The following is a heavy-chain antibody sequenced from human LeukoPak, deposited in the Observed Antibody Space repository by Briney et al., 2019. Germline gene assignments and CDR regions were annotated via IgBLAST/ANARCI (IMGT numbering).Heavy chain of an antibody. V-gene: IGHV4-59*01. CDR3: ARGGGYASPIGY. Sequence: SETLSLTCTLSGGSISTYYWSWIRQPPGKGLEWIGYIYHSGSTNYNPSLKSRVTISVDTSKNHFSLKLSSVTAADTAVYYCARGGGYASPIGYWGQGTLVTVSS. CDR2: IYHSGST. J-gene: IGHJ4*02. CDR1: GGSISTYY. D-gene: IGHD5-12*01.